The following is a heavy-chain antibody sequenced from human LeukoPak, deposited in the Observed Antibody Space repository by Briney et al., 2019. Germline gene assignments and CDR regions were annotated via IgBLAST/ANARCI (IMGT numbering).Heavy chain of an antibody. Sequence: PSETLSLTCAVYGGSFSGYYWSWIRQPPGKGLEWIGEINHSGSTNYNPSLKSRVTISVDTSKNQFSLKLSSVTAADTAVYYCARVRGHWPVHDYYSYMDVRGKGTTVTVSS. CDR2: INHSGST. CDR3: ARVRGHWPVHDYYSYMDV. J-gene: IGHJ6*03. D-gene: IGHD6-19*01. CDR1: GGSFSGYY. V-gene: IGHV4-34*01.